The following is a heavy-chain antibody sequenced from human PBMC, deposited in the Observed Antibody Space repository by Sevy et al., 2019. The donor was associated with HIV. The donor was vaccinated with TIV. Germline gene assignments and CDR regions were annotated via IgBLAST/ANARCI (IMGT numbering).Heavy chain of an antibody. CDR1: GGTFNSYG. CDR2: IIPIFGTT. CDR3: ALDSNAYDI. Sequence: APVKVSCKASGGTFNSYGINWVRQAPGQGLEWMGGIIPIFGTTNYAQKFQGRVTITADKSTSTVHMELSSLRSEDTAEYYCALDSNAYDIWGQGTMVTVSS. J-gene: IGHJ3*02. D-gene: IGHD3-22*01. V-gene: IGHV1-69*06.